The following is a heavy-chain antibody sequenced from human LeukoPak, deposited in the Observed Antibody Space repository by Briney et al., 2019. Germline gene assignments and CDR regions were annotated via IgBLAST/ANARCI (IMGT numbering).Heavy chain of an antibody. J-gene: IGHJ5*02. D-gene: IGHD1-1*01. CDR3: AREGTSGTHLNWFDP. V-gene: IGHV4-59*01. CDR2: IYGSWST. CDR1: GGSISSYY. Sequence: SETLSLTCTVSGGSISSYYWSWLRQPPGKGLEWIGHIYGSWSTNYNPSLKSRVTLSVDTSKNQFSLKLSSVTAADTAVYYCAREGTSGTHLNWFDPWGQGTLVTVSS.